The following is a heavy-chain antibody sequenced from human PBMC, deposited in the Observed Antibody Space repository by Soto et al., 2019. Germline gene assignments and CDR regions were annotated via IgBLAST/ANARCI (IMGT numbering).Heavy chain of an antibody. J-gene: IGHJ3*02. CDR1: SGSISSSNW. CDR2: IYHSGST. D-gene: IGHD1-26*01. Sequence: QVQLQESGPGLVKPSGTLSLTCAVSSGSISSSNWWSWVRQPPGKGLEWIGEIYHSGSTNYNPSLKSRVNISVDKSKNQFSLKLSSVTAADTAVYYCARIDCVRREAFDIWGQGTMVTVSS. V-gene: IGHV4-4*02. CDR3: ARIDCVRREAFDI.